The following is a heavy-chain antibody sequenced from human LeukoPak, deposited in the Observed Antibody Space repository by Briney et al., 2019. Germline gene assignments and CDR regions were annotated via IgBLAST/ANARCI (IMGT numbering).Heavy chain of an antibody. CDR1: GGSISSYY. D-gene: IGHD3-10*01. CDR3: ARNTYYYGSGAMTDY. Sequence: SETLSLTCTVSGGSISSYYWSWIRQPPGKGLVWIGYFYYSGSTNYNPSLKSRVTISVDTSKNQFSLKLSSVTAADTAVYYCARNTYYYGSGAMTDYWGQGTLVTVSS. CDR2: FYYSGST. V-gene: IGHV4-59*01. J-gene: IGHJ4*02.